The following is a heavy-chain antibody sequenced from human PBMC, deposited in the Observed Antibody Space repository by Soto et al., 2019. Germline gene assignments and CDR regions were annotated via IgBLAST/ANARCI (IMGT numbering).Heavy chain of an antibody. CDR2: INSDGSST. D-gene: IGHD3-3*01. J-gene: IGHJ4*02. Sequence: EVQLVESGGGLVQPGGSLRLSCAASGFSFRSYWMHWVRQAPGKGLVWVSRINSDGSSTSYADSVKGRFTISRDNAKNTLYLQMNSLRAEDPAVYYCARDSRAYDFWSSYSGYYFDYWGQGTLVTVSS. CDR3: ARDSRAYDFWSSYSGYYFDY. CDR1: GFSFRSYW. V-gene: IGHV3-74*01.